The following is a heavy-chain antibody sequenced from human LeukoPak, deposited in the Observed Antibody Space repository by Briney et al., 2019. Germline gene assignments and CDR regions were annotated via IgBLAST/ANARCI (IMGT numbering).Heavy chain of an antibody. CDR1: GFTFSTYA. V-gene: IGHV3-23*01. D-gene: IGHD1-26*01. CDR2: IGGSGGST. J-gene: IGHJ6*03. Sequence: PGGSLRLSCAASGFTFSTYAMSWVRQAPGKGLEWVSAIGGSGGSTYYADSVKGRFTISRDNSKNTLYLQMNSLRADDTAVYYCARDQTKWEPLRRRDYNYMDVWGKGTTVTVSS. CDR3: ARDQTKWEPLRRRDYNYMDV.